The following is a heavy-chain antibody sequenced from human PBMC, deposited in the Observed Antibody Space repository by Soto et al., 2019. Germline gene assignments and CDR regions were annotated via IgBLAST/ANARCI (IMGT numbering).Heavy chain of an antibody. CDR1: GFTFSSYA. CDR2: ISGSGGST. CDR3: AKDGLLYYYDSSGAPLLIYFQH. V-gene: IGHV3-23*01. J-gene: IGHJ1*01. D-gene: IGHD3-22*01. Sequence: GGSLRLSCAASGFTFSSYAMSWVRQAPGKGLEWVSAISGSGGSTYYADSVKGRFTISRDNSKNTLYLQMNSLRAEDTAVYYCAKDGLLYYYDSSGAPLLIYFQHWGQGTLVTVSS.